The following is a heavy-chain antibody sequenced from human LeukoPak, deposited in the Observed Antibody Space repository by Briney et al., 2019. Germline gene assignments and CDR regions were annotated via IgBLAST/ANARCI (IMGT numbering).Heavy chain of an antibody. CDR1: GGSFSDYY. J-gene: IGHJ4*02. Sequence: SETLSLTCAVYGGSFSDYYWSWIRQTPGEGLQWIGGIKHSGSTDYNPSLKSRVTISVDTSKNQFSLKLSSVTAADTAVYYCARDRGDVYRGYYFDYWGQGTLVTVSS. CDR2: IKHSGST. CDR3: ARDRGDVYRGYYFDY. V-gene: IGHV4-34*01. D-gene: IGHD5/OR15-5a*01.